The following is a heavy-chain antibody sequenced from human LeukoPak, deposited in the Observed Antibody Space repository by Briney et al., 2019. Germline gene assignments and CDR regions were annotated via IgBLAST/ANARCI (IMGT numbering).Heavy chain of an antibody. V-gene: IGHV4-39*01. Sequence: SETLSLTCTVSGVSISSSGYYWGWLRPPPGKGLVWFGNIYYSGSTYYNTSLKSRVTMSVDTSKNPFSLKLNSVTAADTAVYYCARAPALYGSGSYLGLDWFDPWGQGTLVTVSS. CDR3: ARAPALYGSGSYLGLDWFDP. D-gene: IGHD3-10*01. CDR1: GVSISSSGYY. J-gene: IGHJ5*02. CDR2: IYYSGST.